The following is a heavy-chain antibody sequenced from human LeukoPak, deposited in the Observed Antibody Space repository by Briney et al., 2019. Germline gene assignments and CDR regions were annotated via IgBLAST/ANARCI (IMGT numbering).Heavy chain of an antibody. CDR2: IYYSGST. CDR3: AREEYSSSFDY. CDR1: GGSISSYY. D-gene: IGHD6-6*01. J-gene: IGHJ4*02. Sequence: SETLSLTCTVSGGSISSYYWSWIRQPPGKGLEWIGYIYYSGSTNYNPSLKSRVTISVDTSKNQFSLKLSSVTAADTAVYYCAREEYSSSFDYWGQGTLVTVSS. V-gene: IGHV4-59*01.